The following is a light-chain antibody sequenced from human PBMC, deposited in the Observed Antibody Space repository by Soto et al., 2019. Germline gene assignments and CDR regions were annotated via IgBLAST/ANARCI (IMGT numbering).Light chain of an antibody. V-gene: IGKV3-20*01. Sequence: EIVLTQSPGTLSLSPGERATLSCRASQSVSDSSLAWYHQKPGQAPRLLIYGASRRATGIPDTFSGSGSGTDFTLTISRLEPEDFAVYYCQLYGASPMCTFGQGTKLEIK. CDR1: QSVSDSS. CDR2: GAS. CDR3: QLYGASPMCT. J-gene: IGKJ2*02.